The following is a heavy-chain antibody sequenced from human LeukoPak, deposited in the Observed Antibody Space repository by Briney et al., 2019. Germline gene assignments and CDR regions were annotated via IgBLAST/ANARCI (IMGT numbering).Heavy chain of an antibody. J-gene: IGHJ5*02. CDR2: IYYSGST. CDR3: ARVRYCSSTSCYTGRFDP. V-gene: IGHV4-59*12. D-gene: IGHD2-2*02. CDR1: GGSISSYY. Sequence: SETLSLTCTVSGGSISSYYWSWIRQPPGKGLEWIGYIYYSGSTNYNPSLKSRVTISVDTSKNQFSLKLSSVTVADTAVYYCARVRYCSSTSCYTGRFDPWGQGTLVTVSS.